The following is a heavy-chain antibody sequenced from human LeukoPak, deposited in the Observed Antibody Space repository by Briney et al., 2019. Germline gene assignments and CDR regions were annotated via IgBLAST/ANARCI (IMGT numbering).Heavy chain of an antibody. CDR2: IYYSGST. CDR1: GGSISSYY. J-gene: IGHJ4*02. CDR3: ARWSNYYDSSGYYFSSFDY. Sequence: SETLSLTCTVSGGSISSYYWRWIRQPPGKGLEGIGYIYYSGSTNYNASLKSRVTISVDTPKNQFSLKLSSVTAADTAVYYCARWSNYYDSSGYYFSSFDYWGQGTLVTVSS. V-gene: IGHV4-59*13. D-gene: IGHD3-22*01.